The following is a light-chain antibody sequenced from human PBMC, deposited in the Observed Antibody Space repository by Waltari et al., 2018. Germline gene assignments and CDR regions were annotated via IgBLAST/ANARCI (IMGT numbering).Light chain of an antibody. CDR1: QRLYRASEEKSF. J-gene: IGKJ2*01. V-gene: IGKV4-1*01. Sequence: IVMTQSPDYLAVSLSEKAGITYKPSQRLYRASEEKSFLAWYQQTSGQPPKLLMYWASTRESGVPDRFSGVGSGTDFTLTISNVQAEDVAVYHCQQYTSAPHTVGQGTKLEIK. CDR3: QQYTSAPHT. CDR2: WAS.